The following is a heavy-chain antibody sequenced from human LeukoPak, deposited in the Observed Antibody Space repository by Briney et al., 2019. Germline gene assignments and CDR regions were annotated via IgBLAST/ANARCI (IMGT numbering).Heavy chain of an antibody. D-gene: IGHD4-23*01. CDR3: ARDNYGGDY. CDR2: ISYDGSNK. V-gene: IGHV3-30*03. Sequence: PGGSLRLSCAASGFTFSSYGMHWVRQAPGKGLEWVAVISYDGSNKYYADSVKGRFTISRDNSENTLFLQMNSLKPEDTAVYYCARDNYGGDYWGQGTLVTVSS. J-gene: IGHJ4*02. CDR1: GFTFSSYG.